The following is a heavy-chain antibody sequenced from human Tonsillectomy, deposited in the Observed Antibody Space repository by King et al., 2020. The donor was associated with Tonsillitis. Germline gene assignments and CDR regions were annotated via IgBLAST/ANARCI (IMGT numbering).Heavy chain of an antibody. CDR3: ARGDDSRGYYSTAGCY. CDR1: GYTFTGYY. CDR2: INPNNGVP. J-gene: IGHJ4*02. V-gene: IGHV1-2*02. Sequence: VQLVESGAEVKKPGASVKVSCKASGYTFTGYYMHWVRQAPGQGLEWVGWINPNNGVPNYAQKFQGRVTMTRDTSISTAYMDLSSLRSDDTAIYFCARGDDSRGYYSTAGCYWGPGTLVTVSS. D-gene: IGHD3-22*01.